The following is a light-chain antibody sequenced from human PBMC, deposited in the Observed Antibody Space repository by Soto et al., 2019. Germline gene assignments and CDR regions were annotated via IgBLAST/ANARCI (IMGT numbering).Light chain of an antibody. CDR2: DVS. CDR1: SSDIGGYNY. CDR3: SSFTSSSTPV. Sequence: QAVVTQPASVSGSPGQSITISCTGTSSDIGGYNYVSWYLQYPGKAPKLMIYDVSNRPSGVSNRFSGSKSGNTASLTISGLQAEDEADYYCSSFTSSSTPVFGGGTKLTVL. V-gene: IGLV2-14*01. J-gene: IGLJ2*01.